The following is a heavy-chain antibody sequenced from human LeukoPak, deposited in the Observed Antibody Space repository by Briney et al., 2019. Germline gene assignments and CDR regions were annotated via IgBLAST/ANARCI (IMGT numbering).Heavy chain of an antibody. CDR2: ISGSGGAGT. D-gene: IGHD5-24*01. V-gene: IGHV3-23*01. J-gene: IGHJ4*01. CDR3: VRDNAYTFDY. Sequence: GGSLRLSCAASGFTFSSYAMSWVRQAPGKGLEWVSAISGSGGAGTYYADSVKGRFTISRDNSKNTLYLQMNSLRAEDTAIYYCVRDNAYTFDYWGHGTLVTVSS. CDR1: GFTFSSYA.